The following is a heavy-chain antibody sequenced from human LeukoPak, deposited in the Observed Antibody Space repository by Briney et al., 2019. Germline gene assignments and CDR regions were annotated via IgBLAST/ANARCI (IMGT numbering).Heavy chain of an antibody. CDR3: AKEGYYGDHFDY. CDR2: ISGSGGST. J-gene: IGHJ4*02. Sequence: GGSLRLSCAASGFTFSSYGVHWVRQAPGKGLEWVSAISGSGGSTYYADSVKGRFTISRDNSKNTLYLQMNSLRAEDTAVYYCAKEGYYGDHFDYWGQGTLVTVSS. V-gene: IGHV3-23*01. CDR1: GFTFSSYG. D-gene: IGHD4-17*01.